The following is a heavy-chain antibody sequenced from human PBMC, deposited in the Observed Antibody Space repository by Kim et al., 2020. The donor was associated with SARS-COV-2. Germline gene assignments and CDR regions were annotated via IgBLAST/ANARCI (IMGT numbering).Heavy chain of an antibody. J-gene: IGHJ5*02. CDR2: INHSGST. CDR1: GGSFSGYY. CDR3: AREPRRYYGSGTLNWFDP. V-gene: IGHV4-34*01. Sequence: SETLSLTCAVYGGSFSGYYWSWIRQPPGKGLEWIGEINHSGSTNYNPSLKSRVTISVDTSKNQFSLKLSSVTAADTAVYYCAREPRRYYGSGTLNWFDPWGQGTLVTVSS. D-gene: IGHD3-10*01.